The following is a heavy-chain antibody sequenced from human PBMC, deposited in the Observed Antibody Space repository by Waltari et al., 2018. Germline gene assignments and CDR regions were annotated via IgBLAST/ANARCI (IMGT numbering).Heavy chain of an antibody. CDR2: ISSSSSTI. CDR3: ARDWWELRSYYYGMDV. CDR1: GFTFSSYS. Sequence: EVQLVESGGGLVQPGGSLRLSCAASGFTFSSYSMNWVRQAPGKGLEWVSYISSSSSTIYYADSVKGRFTISRDNAKNSLYLQMNSLRAEDTAVYYCARDWWELRSYYYGMDVWGQGTTVTVSS. J-gene: IGHJ6*02. V-gene: IGHV3-48*01. D-gene: IGHD1-26*01.